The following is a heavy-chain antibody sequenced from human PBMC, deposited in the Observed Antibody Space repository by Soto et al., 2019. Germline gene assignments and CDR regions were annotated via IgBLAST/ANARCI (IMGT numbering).Heavy chain of an antibody. J-gene: IGHJ6*02. CDR2: INPNSGGT. V-gene: IGHV1-2*04. Sequence: QVQLVQSGAEVKKPGASVKVSCKASGYTFTGYYMHWVRQAPGQGLEWMGWINPNSGGTNYAQKFQGWVTMTRDTSISTAYMELSRLRSADTAVYYCARDTTYSGYDYYYYGMDVWGQGTTVTVSS. D-gene: IGHD5-12*01. CDR3: ARDTTYSGYDYYYYGMDV. CDR1: GYTFTGYY.